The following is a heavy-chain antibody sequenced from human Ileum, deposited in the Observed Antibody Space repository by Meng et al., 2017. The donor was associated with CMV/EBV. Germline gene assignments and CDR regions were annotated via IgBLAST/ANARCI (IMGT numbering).Heavy chain of an antibody. CDR1: GFTFSSYW. D-gene: IGHD2-2*01. Sequence: GGSLRLSCAASGFTFSSYWMHWVRQAPGKGLVRVSRINSDGSSTSYADSVKGRFTISRDNAKNTLYLQMNSLRAEDTAVYYCASSGTIVVVPAADYYYGMDVWGQGTTVTVSS. V-gene: IGHV3-74*01. CDR2: INSDGSST. CDR3: ASSGTIVVVPAADYYYGMDV. J-gene: IGHJ6*02.